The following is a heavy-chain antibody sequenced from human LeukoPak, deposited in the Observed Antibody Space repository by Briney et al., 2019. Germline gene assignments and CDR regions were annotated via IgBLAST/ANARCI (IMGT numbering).Heavy chain of an antibody. V-gene: IGHV3-30*18. CDR2: ISYDGSNK. J-gene: IGHJ6*02. CDR1: GFTFSSYC. Sequence: GRSLRLSCAASGFTFSSYCMHWVRQAPGKGLEWVAVISYDGSNKYYADSVKGRFTISRDNSKNTLYLQMTSLRAEDTAVYYCANTFFGVVEYYYGMDVWGQGTTVTVSS. CDR3: ANTFFGVVEYYYGMDV. D-gene: IGHD3-3*01.